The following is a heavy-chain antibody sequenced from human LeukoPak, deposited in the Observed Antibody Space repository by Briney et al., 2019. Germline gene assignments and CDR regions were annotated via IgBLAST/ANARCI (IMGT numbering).Heavy chain of an antibody. CDR1: GYTFSGYF. CDR3: ARADSAYDFRY. CDR2: INPNSGGT. D-gene: IGHD5-12*01. V-gene: IGHV1-2*02. Sequence: ASVKVSCKASGYTFSGYFMNWVRQAPGQGLEWMGWINPNSGGTNYAQKFQGRVTMTRDTSISTAYMELSSRRSDDTAVYYCARADSAYDFRYWGQGTLVTVSS. J-gene: IGHJ4*02.